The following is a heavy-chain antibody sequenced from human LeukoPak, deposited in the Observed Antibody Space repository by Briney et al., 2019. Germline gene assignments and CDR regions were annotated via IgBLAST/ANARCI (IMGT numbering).Heavy chain of an antibody. CDR1: GYSFTSYW. CDR3: ARVQVVVVAANWFDP. J-gene: IGHJ5*02. D-gene: IGHD2-15*01. V-gene: IGHV5-51*01. Sequence: GESLKIFCKGSGYSFTSYWIGWVRQMPGKGLEWMGIIYPGDSDTRYSPSFQGQVTISADKSISTAYLQWSSLKASDTAMYYCARVQVVVVAANWFDPWGQGTLVTVSS. CDR2: IYPGDSDT.